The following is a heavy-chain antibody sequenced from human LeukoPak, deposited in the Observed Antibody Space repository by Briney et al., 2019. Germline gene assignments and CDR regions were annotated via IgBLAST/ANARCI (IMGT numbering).Heavy chain of an antibody. CDR3: VGALGGYDRWFDP. CDR1: GGSLSRYY. D-gene: IGHD5-12*01. V-gene: IGHV4-59*01. CDR2: IYYSGST. J-gene: IGHJ5*02. Sequence: SETLSLTCTVSGGSLSRYYWSWIRQPPGRGLEWIGYIYYSGSTNYNPSLKSRVTISLDTSRNQFSLKLSSVTAADTAVYYCVGALGGYDRWFDPWGRGTLVTVSS.